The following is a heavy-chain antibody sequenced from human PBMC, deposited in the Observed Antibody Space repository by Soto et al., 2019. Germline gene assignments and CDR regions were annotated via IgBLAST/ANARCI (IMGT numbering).Heavy chain of an antibody. J-gene: IGHJ4*02. Sequence: SETLSLTCTVSGGSISRSSYYWGWIRQPPGKGLEWIGSIYYSGSTYYNPSLKSRVTISVDTSKNQFSLKLSSVTAADTAVYYCARLGGYSGYDLETIDYWGQGTLVTVSS. CDR2: IYYSGST. D-gene: IGHD5-12*01. V-gene: IGHV4-39*01. CDR3: ARLGGYSGYDLETIDY. CDR1: GGSISRSSYY.